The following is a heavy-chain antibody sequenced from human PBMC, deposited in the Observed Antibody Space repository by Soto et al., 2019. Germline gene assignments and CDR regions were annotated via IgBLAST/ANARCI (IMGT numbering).Heavy chain of an antibody. J-gene: IGHJ5*02. D-gene: IGHD3-3*01. CDR2: IYYSGST. V-gene: IGHV4-59*01. CDR3: ARTRLRFFTNWFDP. Sequence: PSETLSLTCTVSGGSISSYYWSWIRQPPGKGLEWIGYIYYSGSTNYNPSLKSRVTISVDTSKNQFSLKLSSVTAADTAVYYCARTRLRFFTNWFDPWGQGTLVTVSS. CDR1: GGSISSYY.